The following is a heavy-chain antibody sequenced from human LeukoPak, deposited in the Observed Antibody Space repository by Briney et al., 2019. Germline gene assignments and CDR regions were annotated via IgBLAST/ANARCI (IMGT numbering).Heavy chain of an antibody. Sequence: GGSLRLSCAASGFSFSTYAMSWVRQAPGKGLEWVSGISGSGGSTYYADSVKGRFTISRDNSKNTLYLQMNSLRAEDTALYYCASDILTGYYGAYLDYWGQGTLVTVSS. CDR3: ASDILTGYYGAYLDY. V-gene: IGHV3-23*01. CDR1: GFSFSTYA. CDR2: ISGSGGST. J-gene: IGHJ4*02. D-gene: IGHD3-9*01.